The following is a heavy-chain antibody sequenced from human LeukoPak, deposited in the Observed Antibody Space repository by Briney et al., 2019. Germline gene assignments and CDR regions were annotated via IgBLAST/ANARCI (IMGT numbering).Heavy chain of an antibody. D-gene: IGHD3-10*01. CDR3: ASSNHVLLWFGEFGDAFDI. V-gene: IGHV1-8*01. J-gene: IGHJ3*02. CDR2: MNPNSGNT. Sequence: GASVKVSCKASGYTFTSYDINWVRQATGQGPEWMGWMNPNSGNTGYAQKFQGRVTMTRNTSISTAYMELSSLRSEDTAVYYCASSNHVLLWFGEFGDAFDIWGQGTMVTVSS. CDR1: GYTFTSYD.